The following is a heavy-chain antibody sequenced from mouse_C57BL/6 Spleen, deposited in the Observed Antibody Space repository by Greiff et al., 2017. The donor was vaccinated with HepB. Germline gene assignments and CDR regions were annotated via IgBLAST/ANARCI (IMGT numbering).Heavy chain of an antibody. V-gene: IGHV1-55*01. Sequence: VQLQQPGAELVKPGASVKMSCKASGYTFTSYWITWVKQRPGQGLEWIGDIYPGSGSTNYNEKFKSKATLTVDTSSSTAYMQLSSLTSEDSAVYYCARSEAVVATKGFLFDYWGQGTTLTVSS. CDR3: ARSEAVVATKGFLFDY. J-gene: IGHJ2*01. CDR1: GYTFTSYW. D-gene: IGHD1-1*01. CDR2: IYPGSGST.